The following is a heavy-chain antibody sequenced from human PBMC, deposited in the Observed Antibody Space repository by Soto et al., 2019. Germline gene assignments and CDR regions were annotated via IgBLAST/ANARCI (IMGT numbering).Heavy chain of an antibody. J-gene: IGHJ6*02. D-gene: IGHD1-26*01. CDR2: ISGSGGST. Sequence: GESLKISCAASGFTFSSYAMSWVRQAPGKGLEWVSAISGSGGSTYYADSVKGRFTISRDNSKNTLYLQMNSLRAEDTAVYYCAKPVGALPTYYYGMDVWGQGTTVTVSS. V-gene: IGHV3-23*01. CDR1: GFTFSSYA. CDR3: AKPVGALPTYYYGMDV.